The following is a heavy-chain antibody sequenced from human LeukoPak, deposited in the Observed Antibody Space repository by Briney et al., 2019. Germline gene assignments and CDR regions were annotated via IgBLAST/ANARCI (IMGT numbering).Heavy chain of an antibody. CDR1: GFTFTYYW. D-gene: IGHD6-25*01. Sequence: GGSLRLSCGASGFTFTYYWMSWVRQAPGKGLEWVAIIKQDGSETHYVDSVKGRFTISRDNAKNSLFLQMNRLRGEDTAVYYCARVADSGGWYFDFWGQGTLVTVSS. CDR3: ARVADSGGWYFDF. V-gene: IGHV3-7*01. J-gene: IGHJ4*02. CDR2: IKQDGSET.